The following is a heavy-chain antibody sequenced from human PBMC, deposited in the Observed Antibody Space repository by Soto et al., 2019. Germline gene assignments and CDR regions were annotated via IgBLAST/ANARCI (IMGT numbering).Heavy chain of an antibody. CDR1: GYTFTSYG. Sequence: QVQLVQSGAEVKKPGASVKVSCKASGYTFTSYGISWVRQAPGQGLEWMGWISAYNGNTNYAQKLQGRVTMTTDTSTSTAYMELRSLRSDDTAVYYCARESPPEIVVVPAAMPERYFDYWGQGTLVTVSS. CDR3: ARESPPEIVVVPAAMPERYFDY. D-gene: IGHD2-2*01. J-gene: IGHJ4*02. CDR2: ISAYNGNT. V-gene: IGHV1-18*01.